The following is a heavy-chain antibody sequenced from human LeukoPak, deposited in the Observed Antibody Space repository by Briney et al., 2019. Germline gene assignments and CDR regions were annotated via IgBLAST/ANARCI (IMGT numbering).Heavy chain of an antibody. CDR2: ISYDGSNK. Sequence: GGSLRLSCAASGFTFSSYEMNWVRQAPGKGLEWVAVISYDGSNKYYADSVKGRFTISRDNSKNTLYLQMNSLRAEDTAVYYCARDGTYSSGWNNPDYFDYWGQGTLVTVSS. J-gene: IGHJ4*02. CDR3: ARDGTYSSGWNNPDYFDY. V-gene: IGHV3-30*04. CDR1: GFTFSSYE. D-gene: IGHD6-19*01.